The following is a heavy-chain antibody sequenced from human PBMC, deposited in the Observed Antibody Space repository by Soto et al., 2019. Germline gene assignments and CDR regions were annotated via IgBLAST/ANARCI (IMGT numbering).Heavy chain of an antibody. CDR3: ARLGALGYDFWSGYYRTPYYYGMDV. Sequence: ETLSLTCAVYGGSFSGYYWSWIRQPPGKGLEWIGEINHSGSTNYNPSLKSRVTISVDTSKNQFSLKLSSVTAADTAVYYCARLGALGYDFWSGYYRTPYYYGMDVWGQGTTV. V-gene: IGHV4-34*01. CDR1: GGSFSGYY. D-gene: IGHD3-3*01. J-gene: IGHJ6*02. CDR2: INHSGST.